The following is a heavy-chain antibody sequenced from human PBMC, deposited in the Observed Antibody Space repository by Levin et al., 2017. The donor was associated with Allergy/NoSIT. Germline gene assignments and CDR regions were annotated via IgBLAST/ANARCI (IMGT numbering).Heavy chain of an antibody. Sequence: GGSLRLSCAASGFTFSSYSMNWVRQAPGKGLEWVSSISSSSSYIYYADSVKGRFTISRDNAKNSLYLQMNSLRAEDTAVYYCARDGTLSIRPGWGFDIWGQGTMVTVSS. D-gene: IGHD1-14*01. CDR2: ISSSSSYI. J-gene: IGHJ3*02. V-gene: IGHV3-21*01. CDR3: ARDGTLSIRPGWGFDI. CDR1: GFTFSSYS.